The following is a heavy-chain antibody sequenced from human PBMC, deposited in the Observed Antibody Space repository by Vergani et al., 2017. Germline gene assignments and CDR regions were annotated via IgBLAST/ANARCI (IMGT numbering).Heavy chain of an antibody. Sequence: EVQLVESGGGLVQPGRSLRLSCAASGFTFDDYAMHWVRQAPGKGLEWVSGISWNSGSIGYADSVKGRFTISRDNAKNSLYLQMNSLRAEDTALYYCTTGVRHIVVVYWGQGTLVTVSS. CDR3: TTGVRHIVVVY. D-gene: IGHD2-21*01. CDR1: GFTFDDYA. CDR2: ISWNSGSI. V-gene: IGHV3-9*01. J-gene: IGHJ4*02.